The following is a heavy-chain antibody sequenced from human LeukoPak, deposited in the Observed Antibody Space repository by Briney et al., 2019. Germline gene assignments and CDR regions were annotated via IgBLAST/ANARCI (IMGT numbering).Heavy chain of an antibody. D-gene: IGHD6-19*01. V-gene: IGHV4-59*12. J-gene: IGHJ3*02. CDR1: NGSISYFY. CDR2: IFHRGST. CDR3: GRPAPAVAGWGRALDI. Sequence: PSETLSLTCTVSNGSISYFYWSWLRQPPGKGLEWIAYIFHRGSTDYNPSLKNRVTISVDTSRNQFSLNMTSVSAADTAVYYCGRPAPAVAGWGRALDIWGHGTMVTVAS.